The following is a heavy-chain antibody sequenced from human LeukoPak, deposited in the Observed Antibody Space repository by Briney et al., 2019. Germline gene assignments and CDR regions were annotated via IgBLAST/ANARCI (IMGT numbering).Heavy chain of an antibody. CDR2: INPSGGST. CDR3: ARDRGRGYSGYDFDY. J-gene: IGHJ4*02. V-gene: IGHV1-46*01. D-gene: IGHD5-12*01. CDR1: GYTFTGYY. Sequence: ASVKVSCKASGYTFTGYYMHWVRQAPGQGLEWMGIINPSGGSTSYAQKFQGRVTMTRDTSTSTVYMELSSLRSEDTAVYYCARDRGRGYSGYDFDYWGQGTLVTVSS.